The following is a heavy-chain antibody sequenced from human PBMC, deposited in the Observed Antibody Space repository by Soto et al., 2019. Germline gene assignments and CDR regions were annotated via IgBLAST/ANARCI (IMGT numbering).Heavy chain of an antibody. CDR3: AKDLRRVQLWPRS. D-gene: IGHD5-18*01. CDR2: ISGSGGST. J-gene: IGHJ5*02. CDR1: GFTCISYA. Sequence: GGSLRPSCGASGFTCISYAMSWVRQAPGKGLEWVSAISGSGGSTYYADSVKGRFKISRDNSKNTLYLQMNSLRAEDTAVYYCAKDLRRVQLWPRSWGQGTLVTVSS. V-gene: IGHV3-23*01.